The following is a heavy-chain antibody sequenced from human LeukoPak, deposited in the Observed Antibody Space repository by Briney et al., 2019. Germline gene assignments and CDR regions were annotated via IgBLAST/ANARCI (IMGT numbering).Heavy chain of an antibody. CDR1: GYSFTTYW. J-gene: IGHJ1*01. Sequence: GESLKISCKGSGYSFTTYWIGWVRQMPGKGLEWIGIIYPGGSDTRYSPSFQGQVTISADKSISTAYLQWSSLKASDTAIYYCARRAVSAEYFQQWGQGTLVTVSS. CDR2: IYPGGSDT. CDR3: ARRAVSAEYFQQ. V-gene: IGHV5-51*01.